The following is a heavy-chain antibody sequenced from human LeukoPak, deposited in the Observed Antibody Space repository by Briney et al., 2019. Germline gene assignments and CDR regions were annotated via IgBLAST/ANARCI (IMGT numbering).Heavy chain of an antibody. J-gene: IGHJ4*02. Sequence: SETLSLTCAVYGGSFSGYYWSWIRQPPGKGLEWIGEINHSGSTNYNPSLKSRVTISVDTSKNQFSLKLSSVTAADTAVYYCADLKQWLVRPFDYWGQGTLVTVSS. CDR2: INHSGST. CDR3: ADLKQWLVRPFDY. V-gene: IGHV4-34*01. CDR1: GGSFSGYY. D-gene: IGHD6-19*01.